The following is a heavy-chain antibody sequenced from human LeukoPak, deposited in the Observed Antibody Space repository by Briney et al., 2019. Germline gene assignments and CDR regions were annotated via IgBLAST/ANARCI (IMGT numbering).Heavy chain of an antibody. CDR3: ARPYQPYYDSSGSLDY. J-gene: IGHJ4*02. Sequence: SVKVSCKASGGTFSSYAISWVRQAPGQGLEWMGRIIPILGIANYAQKFQGRVTITADKSTSTAYMELSSLGSEDTAVYYCARPYQPYYDSSGSLDYWGQGTLVTVSS. CDR1: GGTFSSYA. CDR2: IIPILGIA. V-gene: IGHV1-69*04. D-gene: IGHD3-22*01.